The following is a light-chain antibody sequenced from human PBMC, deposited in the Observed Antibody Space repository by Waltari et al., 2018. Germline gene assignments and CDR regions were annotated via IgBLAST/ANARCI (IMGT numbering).Light chain of an antibody. J-gene: IGLJ1*01. CDR1: DSDVGAYDF. Sequence: QSALTQPASVSGSPGQSITISCSGTDSDVGAYDFVSWYQQHPGKAPHLIIYEVINRPSGIFHRFAASKSGNTASLTICGRQAEDESDYYCSSYTTSSAPGVFGTGTSGTVL. V-gene: IGLV2-14*01. CDR2: EVI. CDR3: SSYTTSSAPGV.